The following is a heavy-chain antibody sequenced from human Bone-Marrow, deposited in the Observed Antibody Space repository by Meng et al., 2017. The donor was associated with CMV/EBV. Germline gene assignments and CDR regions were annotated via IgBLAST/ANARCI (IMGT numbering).Heavy chain of an antibody. V-gene: IGHV1-46*01. CDR3: ARDQAAVRFLEWLLPFDP. J-gene: IGHJ5*02. D-gene: IGHD3-3*01. CDR2: INPSGGST. Sequence: ASVTVSCKASGYTFTSYYMHWVRQAPGQGLEWMGIINPSGGSTSYAQKFQGRVTMTRDTSTSTVYMELSSLRSEDTAVYYCARDQAAVRFLEWLLPFDPWGQGTLVTVSS. CDR1: GYTFTSYY.